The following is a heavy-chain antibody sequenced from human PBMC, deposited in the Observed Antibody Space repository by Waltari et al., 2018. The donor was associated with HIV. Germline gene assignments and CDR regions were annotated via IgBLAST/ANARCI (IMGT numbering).Heavy chain of an antibody. CDR3: ARDLPGSYDAFDI. V-gene: IGHV3-21*01. CDR2: ISSSISYI. D-gene: IGHD1-26*01. CDR1: EFTFSSYS. J-gene: IGHJ3*02. Sequence: EVQLVESGGGLVKPGGSLRLSCAASEFTFSSYSMNWVRQAPGKGLELVSSISSSISYIYYADSVKGRFTIARDNAKNSLYLQMNSLRAEDTAVYYCARDLPGSYDAFDIWGQGTMVTVSS.